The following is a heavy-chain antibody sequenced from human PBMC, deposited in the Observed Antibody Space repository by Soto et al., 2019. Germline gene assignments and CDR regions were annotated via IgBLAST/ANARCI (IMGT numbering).Heavy chain of an antibody. CDR3: ARNYYDILTGYYYYMDV. V-gene: IGHV4-59*08. J-gene: IGHJ6*03. D-gene: IGHD3-9*01. CDR2: IYYSGST. CDR1: GGSISSYY. Sequence: PSETLSLTCTVSGGSISSYYWSWIRQPPGKGLEWIGYIYYSGSTNYNPSLKSRVTISVDTSKNQFSLKLSSVTAADTAVYYCARNYYDILTGYYYYMDVWGKGTTVTVSS.